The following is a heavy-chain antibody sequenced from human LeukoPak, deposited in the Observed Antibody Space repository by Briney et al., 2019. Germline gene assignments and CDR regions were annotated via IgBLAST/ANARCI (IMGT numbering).Heavy chain of an antibody. V-gene: IGHV1-2*04. CDR1: GYTFTSYD. CDR3: ARDGAVRGVIIDY. J-gene: IGHJ4*02. CDR2: MNPNSGGT. D-gene: IGHD3-10*01. Sequence: ASVKVSCKASGYTFTSYDINWVRQATGQGLEWMGWMNPNSGGTNYAQKFQGWVTMTRDTSISTAYMELSRLRSDDTAVYYCARDGAVRGVIIDYWGQGTLVTVSS.